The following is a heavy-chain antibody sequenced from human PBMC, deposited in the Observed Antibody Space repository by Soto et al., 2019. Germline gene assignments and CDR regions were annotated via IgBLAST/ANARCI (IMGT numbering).Heavy chain of an antibody. CDR1: GFSLSSYW. CDR3: GRGSGISDY. J-gene: IGHJ4*02. Sequence: EVQLVESGGGLVQPGGSLRLSCAASGFSLSSYWMQWVRQAPGKGLVWVSRVNGDGSTTTYADPVKGRFIVSRDNAKNTVYLQMNSLRDEDTAVYFCGRGSGISDYWGQGTLVTVSS. V-gene: IGHV3-74*01. CDR2: VNGDGSTT.